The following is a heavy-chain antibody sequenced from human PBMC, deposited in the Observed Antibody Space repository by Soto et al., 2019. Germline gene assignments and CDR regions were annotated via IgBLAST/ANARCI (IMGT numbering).Heavy chain of an antibody. Sequence: SVKVSCKASGGTFSSYAISWVRQAPGQGLEWMGGIIPIFGTANYAQKFQGRVTITADKSTSTAYMELSSLRSEDTAVYYCARDPDSNYDYYYYGMDVWGQGSTVTVSS. CDR1: GGTFSSYA. CDR3: ARDPDSNYDYYYYGMDV. CDR2: IIPIFGTA. V-gene: IGHV1-69*06. J-gene: IGHJ6*02. D-gene: IGHD4-4*01.